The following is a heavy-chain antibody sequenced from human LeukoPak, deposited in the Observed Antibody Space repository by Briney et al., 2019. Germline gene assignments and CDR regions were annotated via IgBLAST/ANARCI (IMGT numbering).Heavy chain of an antibody. CDR3: ARVFDAFDI. Sequence: PSETLSLTCTVSGGSISSYYWSWIRQAPGKGLEWIGYIYHSGSTNYNPSPKSRGTTLVDTSKNKFSLMLSSVPAADTTVYYCARVFDAFDIWGQGTMVTVSS. CDR2: IYHSGST. CDR1: GGSISSYY. V-gene: IGHV4-59*12. J-gene: IGHJ3*02.